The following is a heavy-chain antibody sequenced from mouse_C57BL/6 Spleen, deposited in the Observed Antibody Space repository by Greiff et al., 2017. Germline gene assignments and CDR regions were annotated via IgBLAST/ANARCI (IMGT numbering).Heavy chain of an antibody. Sequence: VQLQQPGTELVKPGASVQLSCKASGYTFTSYWMHWVKQRPGPGLEWIGNINPSHGGTNYNEKFKSKATLTVDKSSRTAYMQLSSLSSEDSAVYYCASAVWLLTEDYFDYWGQGTTLTVSS. CDR1: GYTFTSYW. V-gene: IGHV1-53*01. J-gene: IGHJ2*01. D-gene: IGHD2-2*01. CDR3: ASAVWLLTEDYFDY. CDR2: INPSHGGT.